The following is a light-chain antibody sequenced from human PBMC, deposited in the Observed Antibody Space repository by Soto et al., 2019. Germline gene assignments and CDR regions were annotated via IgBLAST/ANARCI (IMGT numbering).Light chain of an antibody. Sequence: QSALTQPASVSGSPGQSITISCTGTSSDVGSYNLVSWYQQHPGKAPKLMIYEGSKRPSGVPNRFSGSKSGNTASLTISGLQAEDEADYYCCSYAGRSTYVFGTGTKVTVL. V-gene: IGLV2-23*01. CDR3: CSYAGRSTYV. CDR1: SSDVGSYNL. CDR2: EGS. J-gene: IGLJ1*01.